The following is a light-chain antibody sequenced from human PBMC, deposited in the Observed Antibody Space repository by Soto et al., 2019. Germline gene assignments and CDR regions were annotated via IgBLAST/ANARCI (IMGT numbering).Light chain of an antibody. CDR1: SSDVGGYNF. Sequence: QSVLTHPASVSWSPGQSITISCTGTSSDVGGYNFVSWYQHHPGTPPKLIIYEVIHRPSGVSNRFSGSKSAITASLTISGLQVEDEADYFCSSYSSTTTREVFGTGTKVTVL. CDR2: EVI. J-gene: IGLJ1*01. CDR3: SSYSSTTTREV. V-gene: IGLV2-14*01.